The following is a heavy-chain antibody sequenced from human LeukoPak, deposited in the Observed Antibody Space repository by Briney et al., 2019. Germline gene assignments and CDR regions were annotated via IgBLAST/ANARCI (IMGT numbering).Heavy chain of an antibody. CDR3: AKQLVGQPNAFDI. D-gene: IGHD1-1*01. J-gene: IGHJ3*02. Sequence: PGGSLRPSCAASGFTFSSYAMSWVRQAPGKGLEWVSAISGSGGSTYYADSVKGRFTISRDNSKNTLYLQMNSRRAEDTAVYYCAKQLVGQPNAFDIWGQGTMLTVSS. CDR2: ISGSGGST. CDR1: GFTFSSYA. V-gene: IGHV3-23*01.